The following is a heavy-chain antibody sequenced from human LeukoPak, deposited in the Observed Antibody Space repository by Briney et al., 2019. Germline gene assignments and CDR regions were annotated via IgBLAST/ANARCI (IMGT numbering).Heavy chain of an antibody. Sequence: GGSLRLSCAASGFTFSSYGMHWVRQAPGKGLEWVAVIWYDGSNKYYADSVKGRFTISRDNSKNTLYLQMNSLRAEDTAVYYCARPYSSSSDYYFDYWGQGTLVTVSS. CDR1: GFTFSSYG. V-gene: IGHV3-33*03. CDR2: IWYDGSNK. CDR3: ARPYSSSSDYYFDY. J-gene: IGHJ4*02. D-gene: IGHD6-6*01.